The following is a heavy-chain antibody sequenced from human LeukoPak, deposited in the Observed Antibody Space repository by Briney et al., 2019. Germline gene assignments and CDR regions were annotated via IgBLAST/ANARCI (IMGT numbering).Heavy chain of an antibody. CDR2: VYYSGST. CDR3: ARGSYGYIDQ. Sequence: PSETLSLTCTVSGDFITAYYWSWIRQPPGKGLEWIGYVYYSGSTEYNPSLRSRVTISLEMSKHQFSLNLTSVTAADTAVYYCARGSYGYIDQWGQGLLVTVSS. J-gene: IGHJ4*02. CDR1: GDFITAYY. D-gene: IGHD3-16*01. V-gene: IGHV4-59*12.